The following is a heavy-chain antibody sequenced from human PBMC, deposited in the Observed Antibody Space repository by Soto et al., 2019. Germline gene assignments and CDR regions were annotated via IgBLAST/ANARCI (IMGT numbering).Heavy chain of an antibody. CDR3: AKDGVPTPYGSGSYQTGYYYYYMDV. CDR2: ISGSGGST. J-gene: IGHJ6*03. D-gene: IGHD3-10*01. Sequence: EVQLLESGGGLVQPGGSLRLSCAASGFTFSSYAMSWVHQAPGKGLEWVSAISGSGGSTYYADSVKGRFTISRDNSKNTLYLQMNSLRAEDTAVYYCAKDGVPTPYGSGSYQTGYYYYYMDVWGKGTTVTVSS. V-gene: IGHV3-23*01. CDR1: GFTFSSYA.